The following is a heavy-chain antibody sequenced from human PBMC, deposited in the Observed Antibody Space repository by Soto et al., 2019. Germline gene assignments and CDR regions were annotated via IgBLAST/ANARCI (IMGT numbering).Heavy chain of an antibody. CDR2: ISYDGNDR. CDR1: GFTFSNYG. J-gene: IGHJ4*02. D-gene: IGHD1-1*01. V-gene: IGHV3-30*03. CDR3: TQTVDGSPFEY. Sequence: QVQLVESGGGVVQPGRSLKVSCAASGFTFSNYGMHWVRQPPGKGLEWVAVISYDGNDRHYTDSVKGRFTISRDNSKKTLYLQMNRLRAEDTAVYYFTQTVDGSPFEYWGQGTVVTVPS.